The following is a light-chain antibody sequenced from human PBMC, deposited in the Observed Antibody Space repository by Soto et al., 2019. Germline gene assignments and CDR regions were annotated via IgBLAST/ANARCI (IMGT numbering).Light chain of an antibody. CDR2: DAS. V-gene: IGKV1-5*01. CDR3: QQYNSYSGM. J-gene: IGKJ1*01. CDR1: QTISTY. Sequence: DIQMTQSPSTLSASVGDRVTITCRASQTISTYLNRYQQKPEKAPKLLIYDASSLESGVPSRFSGSGSGTEFTLTISSLQPDDFASYYCQQYNSYSGMFGQGTKVDIK.